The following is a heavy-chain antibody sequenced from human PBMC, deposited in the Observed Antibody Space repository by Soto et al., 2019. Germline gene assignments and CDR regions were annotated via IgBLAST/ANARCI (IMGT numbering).Heavy chain of an antibody. J-gene: IGHJ6*02. V-gene: IGHV1-69*01. Sequence: QVQLVQSGAEVKKPGSSVKVSRKASGGTFSTYAINWVRQAPGQGLEWMGGINPMFRTAEYAQQFQGRVTITADEPTSTAYMELSSLRSEDTAVYYCARDQQPKRGGYYYYYAMDVWGQGTTVTVSS. CDR3: ARDQQPKRGGYYYYYAMDV. CDR1: GGTFSTYA. D-gene: IGHD6-13*01. CDR2: INPMFRTA.